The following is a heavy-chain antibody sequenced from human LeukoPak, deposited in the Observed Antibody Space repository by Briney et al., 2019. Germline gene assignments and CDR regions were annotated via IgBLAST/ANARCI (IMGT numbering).Heavy chain of an antibody. J-gene: IGHJ4*02. CDR2: IYYSGST. D-gene: IGHD3-16*02. V-gene: IGHV4-59*12. CDR3: ARVWDDNVWGSYLYY. Sequence: SETLSLTCTVSGGSISSYYWSWIRQPPGKGLEWLGYIYYSGSTNYNPSLKSRVTISIDTSQNQFSLKPSSVTASDTAVYYCARVWDDNVWGSYLYYWGQGTLVTVSS. CDR1: GGSISSYY.